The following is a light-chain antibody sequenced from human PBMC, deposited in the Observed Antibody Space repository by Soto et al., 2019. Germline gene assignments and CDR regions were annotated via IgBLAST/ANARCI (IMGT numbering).Light chain of an antibody. Sequence: DIQMTQSPSTLSASVGDRVTITCRASQSISSWLAWYQQKPGKAPKLLIYMASSLESGVPSRFSGSGSGTEFNLTISSLQPDDFATYYCQQYNSYPYTFGQGTKLEIK. CDR3: QQYNSYPYT. J-gene: IGKJ2*01. V-gene: IGKV1-5*03. CDR2: MAS. CDR1: QSISSW.